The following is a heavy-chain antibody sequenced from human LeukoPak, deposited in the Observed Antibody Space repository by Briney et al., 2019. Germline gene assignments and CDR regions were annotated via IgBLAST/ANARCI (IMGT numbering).Heavy chain of an antibody. CDR3: ARGGYCGSTSCYGGWFDP. D-gene: IGHD2-2*01. V-gene: IGHV1-8*03. Sequence: ASVKVSCKASGYTFTGYYMHWVRQATGQGLGWMGWMNPNSGNTGYAQKFQGRVTITRNTSISTAYMELSSLRSEDTAVYYCARGGYCGSTSCYGGWFDPWGQGTLVTVSS. J-gene: IGHJ5*02. CDR1: GYTFTGYY. CDR2: MNPNSGNT.